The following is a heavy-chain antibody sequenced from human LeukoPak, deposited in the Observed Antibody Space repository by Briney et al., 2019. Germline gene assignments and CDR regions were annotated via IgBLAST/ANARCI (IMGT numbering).Heavy chain of an antibody. D-gene: IGHD6-19*01. CDR1: GFTFSGYW. Sequence: PGGSLRLSCAASGFTFSGYWMSWVRQAPGKGLEWVANINQGESEKYYVDSVKGRFTISRDNAKNSLSLQMNSLRAEDTAVYYCARLEIHGSGRGRYNNDYWGQGTLVTVSP. J-gene: IGHJ4*02. CDR3: ARLEIHGSGRGRYNNDY. CDR2: INQGESEK. V-gene: IGHV3-7*01.